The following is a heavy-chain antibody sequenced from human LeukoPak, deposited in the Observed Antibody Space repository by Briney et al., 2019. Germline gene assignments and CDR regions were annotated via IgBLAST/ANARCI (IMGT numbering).Heavy chain of an antibody. CDR1: GYTFTSYA. J-gene: IGHJ5*02. V-gene: IGHV7-4-1*02. Sequence: GASVKVSCKASGYTFTSYAMNWVRPAPGQGLEWMGWINTNTGNPTYAQGFTGRFVFSLDTSVSTAYLQISSLKAEDTAVYYCASERSSSGYREGWFDPWGQGTLVTVSS. D-gene: IGHD6-13*01. CDR2: INTNTGNP. CDR3: ASERSSSGYREGWFDP.